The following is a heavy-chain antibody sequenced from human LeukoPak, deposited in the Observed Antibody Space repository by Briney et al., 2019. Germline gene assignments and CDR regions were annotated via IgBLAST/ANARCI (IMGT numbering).Heavy chain of an antibody. D-gene: IGHD3-3*01. CDR1: GFTFSSYS. Sequence: GGSLRLSCAASGFTFSSYSMNWFRQAPGKGLEWVSSISSSSSYIYYADSVKGRFTISRDNAKNSLYLQMNSLRAEDTAVYYCARGGMVTIFGVADYWGQGTLVTVSS. V-gene: IGHV3-21*01. J-gene: IGHJ4*02. CDR3: ARGGMVTIFGVADY. CDR2: ISSSSSYI.